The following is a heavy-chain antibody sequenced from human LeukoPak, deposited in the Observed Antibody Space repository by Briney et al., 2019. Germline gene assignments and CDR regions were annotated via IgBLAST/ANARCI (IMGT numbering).Heavy chain of an antibody. CDR1: GFTFSSYS. Sequence: GGSLRLSCAASGFTFSSYSMNWVRQAPGKGLEWVSYISSSSSNKYYADSVKGRFTISRDNAKNSLYLQMNSLRAEDTAVYYCARLARAGAGTVDYWGQGTLVTVSS. CDR3: ARLARAGAGTVDY. J-gene: IGHJ4*02. D-gene: IGHD6-13*01. V-gene: IGHV3-48*04. CDR2: ISSSSSNK.